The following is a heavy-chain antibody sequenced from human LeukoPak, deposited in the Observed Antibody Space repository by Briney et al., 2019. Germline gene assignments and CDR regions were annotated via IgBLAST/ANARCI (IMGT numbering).Heavy chain of an antibody. D-gene: IGHD5-24*01. J-gene: IGHJ4*02. Sequence: PGGSLRLSCAASGFTFSSYSMNWVRQAPGKGLEWVANIKQDGSEKYYGASVKGRFTISRDNAKNSLYLQMNSLRAEDTAVYFCASEPKLKRWFEYWGQGTLVTVSS. CDR2: IKQDGSEK. CDR1: GFTFSSYS. CDR3: ASEPKLKRWFEY. V-gene: IGHV3-7*01.